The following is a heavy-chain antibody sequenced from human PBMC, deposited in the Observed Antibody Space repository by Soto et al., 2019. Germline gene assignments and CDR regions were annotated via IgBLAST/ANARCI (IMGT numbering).Heavy chain of an antibody. Sequence: QVQLVESGGGVIQPGGSLRLSCAASGFTFSNYGMHWVRQAPGKGLEWVAVIWYDGNNKYYADSVKGRLTISRDNSNNTLYVQMTSLRAEDTAVYYCARGLHSLFDYWGQGTLVTVSS. D-gene: IGHD2-21*01. CDR1: GFTFSNYG. V-gene: IGHV3-33*01. CDR3: ARGLHSLFDY. J-gene: IGHJ4*02. CDR2: IWYDGNNK.